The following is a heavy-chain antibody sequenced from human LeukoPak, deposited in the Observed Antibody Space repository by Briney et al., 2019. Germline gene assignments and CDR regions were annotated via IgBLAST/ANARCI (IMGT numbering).Heavy chain of an antibody. Sequence: ASVTVSCTASGYTFTSYGVSWVRQAPGQGLEWMGWISPYNGNTNYAQMLQGSVTMTTDTSTSTAYMDLRSLRSDDTAVYYCARGRLRFPPNWFDPWGQGTLVTVSS. D-gene: IGHD3-3*01. J-gene: IGHJ5*02. CDR3: ARGRLRFPPNWFDP. CDR2: ISPYNGNT. CDR1: GYTFTSYG. V-gene: IGHV1-18*01.